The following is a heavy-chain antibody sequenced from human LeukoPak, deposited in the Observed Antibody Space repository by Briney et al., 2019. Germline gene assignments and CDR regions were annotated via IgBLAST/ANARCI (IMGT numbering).Heavy chain of an antibody. CDR2: ISSSGSTI. CDR3: ARERRGYFDY. J-gene: IGHJ4*02. V-gene: IGHV3-48*03. D-gene: IGHD3-10*01. Sequence: QPGGSLRLSSAASGFTFSSYEMNWVRQAPGKGLEWVSYISSSGSTIYYADSVKGRFTISRDNAKNSLYLQMNSLRAEDTAVYYCARERRGYFDYWGQGTLVTVSS. CDR1: GFTFSSYE.